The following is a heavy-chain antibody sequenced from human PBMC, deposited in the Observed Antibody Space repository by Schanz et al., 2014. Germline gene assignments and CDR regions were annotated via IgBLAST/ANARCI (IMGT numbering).Heavy chain of an antibody. CDR1: GFTFSAYY. J-gene: IGHJ5*02. CDR2: IGVDGTTT. D-gene: IGHD3-9*01. Sequence: EVQLLESGGGLVQPGGSLRLSCAASGFTFSAYYMDWLRQAPGKGLEWVSVIGVDGTTTYYADSVKGRFTISRDNSKNTLYLQMSSLRADDTAVYYCAKAADWPVTRFDPWGQGTLVTVSS. V-gene: IGHV3-23*01. CDR3: AKAADWPVTRFDP.